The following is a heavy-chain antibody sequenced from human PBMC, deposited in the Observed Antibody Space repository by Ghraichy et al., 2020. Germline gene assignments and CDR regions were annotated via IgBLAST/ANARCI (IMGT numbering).Heavy chain of an antibody. CDR3: ARDTFMIRFGGVVASYFDY. V-gene: IGHV6-1*01. J-gene: IGHJ4*02. CDR2: TFYRSKWNN. D-gene: IGHD3-16*02. CDR1: GDSVSSNSAA. Sequence: SQTLSLTCAISGDSVSSNSAAWNWIRQSPSRGLEWLGRTFYRSKWNNDYAVSVRSRISISPDTSKNQFSLQLNSVTPDDTAMYYCARDTFMIRFGGVVASYFDYWGQGILVTVSS.